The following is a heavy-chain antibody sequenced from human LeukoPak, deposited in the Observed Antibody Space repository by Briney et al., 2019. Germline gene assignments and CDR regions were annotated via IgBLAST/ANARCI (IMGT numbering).Heavy chain of an antibody. V-gene: IGHV4-30-4*01. Sequence: SQTLSLTCTVSGGSISSGDYYWSWTRQPPGKGLEWIGYIYYSGSTYYNPSLKSRVTISVDTSKNQFSLKLSSVTAADTAVYYCARGSDCSSTSCYGRIDYWGQGTLVTVSS. D-gene: IGHD2-2*01. CDR2: IYYSGST. CDR1: GGSISSGDYY. J-gene: IGHJ4*02. CDR3: ARGSDCSSTSCYGRIDY.